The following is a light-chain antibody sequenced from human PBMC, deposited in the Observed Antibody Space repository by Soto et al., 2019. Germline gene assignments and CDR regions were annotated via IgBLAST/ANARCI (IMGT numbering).Light chain of an antibody. Sequence: IQMPQSPASLSASVGDRVTITCRASQSISSYLNWYQQKPGKAPKLLIYAASSLQGGVPSRFSGSGSGTEFTLTISSLQPEDFATYSCQHSHSTPLTFGGGTKVDIK. CDR2: AAS. V-gene: IGKV1-39*01. CDR3: QHSHSTPLT. CDR1: QSISSY. J-gene: IGKJ4*01.